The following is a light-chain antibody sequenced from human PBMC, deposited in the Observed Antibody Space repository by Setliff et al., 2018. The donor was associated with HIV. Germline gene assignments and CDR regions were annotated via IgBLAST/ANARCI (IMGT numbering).Light chain of an antibody. CDR2: EVT. V-gene: IGLV2-23*02. Sequence: QSALTQPASVSGSPGQSITFSCTGTSSDVGNYNLVSWYQRHPGKAPKLMLYEVTKRPSGISDRFSGSKSGDTASLTISRLQAEDEADYYCCSYAGSRTFYVFGTGTKV. J-gene: IGLJ1*01. CDR1: SSDVGNYNL. CDR3: CSYAGSRTFYV.